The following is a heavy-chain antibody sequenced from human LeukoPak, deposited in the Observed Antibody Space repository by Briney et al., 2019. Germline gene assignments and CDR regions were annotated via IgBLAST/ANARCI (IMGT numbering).Heavy chain of an antibody. CDR2: IYSGGST. CDR3: ASSYDRQASFDY. D-gene: IGHD6-6*01. V-gene: IGHV3-53*01. J-gene: IGHJ4*02. Sequence: GGSLRLSCAASGFTVSSNYMSWVRQAPGKGLEWVSVIYSGGSTYYSDSVKGRFTISRDNSKNTLYLQMNSLRAEDTAVYYCASSYDRQASFDYWGQGTLVTVSS. CDR1: GFTVSSNY.